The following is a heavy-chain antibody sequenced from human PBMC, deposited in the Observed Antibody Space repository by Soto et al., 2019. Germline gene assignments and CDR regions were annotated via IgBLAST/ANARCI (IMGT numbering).Heavy chain of an antibody. CDR3: ASDRSTGIQYFSY. V-gene: IGHV1-69*01. J-gene: IGHJ4*02. D-gene: IGHD6-13*01. CDR1: GGTFSSYA. CDR2: IIPIFGTA. Sequence: QVQLVQSGAEVKKPGSSVKVSCKASGGTFSSYAISWVRQAPGQGLEWMGGIIPIFGTANYAQKFQGRVTSTADESTSTAYMELSSLRSEYPAVYDCASDRSTGIQYFSYGGQGTLVTFSS.